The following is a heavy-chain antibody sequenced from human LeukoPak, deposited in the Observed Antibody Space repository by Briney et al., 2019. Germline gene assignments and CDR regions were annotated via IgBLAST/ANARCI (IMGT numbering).Heavy chain of an antibody. V-gene: IGHV4-38-2*01. Sequence: SETLSLTCVVSGYSISSNYYWGWIRQPPGKGLEWIGSIYHSGSTYYNPSLKSRVTISVDTSKNQFSLKLSSVTATDTAVYYCASFYYDFWSGYGPNWFDPWGQGTLVTVSS. J-gene: IGHJ5*02. CDR1: GYSISSNYY. CDR2: IYHSGST. CDR3: ASFYYDFWSGYGPNWFDP. D-gene: IGHD3-3*01.